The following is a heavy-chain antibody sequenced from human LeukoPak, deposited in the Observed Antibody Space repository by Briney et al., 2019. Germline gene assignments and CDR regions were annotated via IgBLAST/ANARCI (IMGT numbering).Heavy chain of an antibody. D-gene: IGHD6-19*01. CDR1: GASIRSGDYY. CDR2: IYDSGST. Sequence: SETLSLTCTVSGASIRSGDYYWSWIRQPPGKGLEWIGYIYDSGSTYYNPSLKSRITISVDTSENRFSLKLSSVTATDTAVYYCARATSGYSRGWVDYWGQGTLVTVSS. CDR3: ARATSGYSRGWVDY. J-gene: IGHJ4*02. V-gene: IGHV4-30-4*01.